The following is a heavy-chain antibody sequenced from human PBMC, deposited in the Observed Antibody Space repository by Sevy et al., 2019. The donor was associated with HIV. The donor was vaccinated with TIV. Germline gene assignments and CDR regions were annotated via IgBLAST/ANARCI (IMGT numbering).Heavy chain of an antibody. CDR3: ARGGDSSGWYSLYYYYGMDV. V-gene: IGHV4-4*07. CDR2: IYTSGST. Sequence: SETLSLTCAVSGGSISSYYWSWIRQPAGKGLEWIGRIYTSGSTNYNPSLKSRVTMSVDTSKNQFSLKLSSLTAADTAVYYCARGGDSSGWYSLYYYYGMDVWGQGTTVTVSS. J-gene: IGHJ6*02. D-gene: IGHD6-19*01. CDR1: GGSISSYY.